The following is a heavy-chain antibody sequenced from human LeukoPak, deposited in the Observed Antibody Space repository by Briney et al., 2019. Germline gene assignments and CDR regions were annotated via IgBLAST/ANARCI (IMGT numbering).Heavy chain of an antibody. CDR3: ARHGLQGCSGTRCFKSYYYYGMDV. V-gene: IGHV5-51*01. CDR1: GYSFIDYW. D-gene: IGHD2-2*01. CDR2: IFPGDSET. J-gene: IGHJ6*02. Sequence: GESLKISCKGSGYSFIDYWIDWVRQMPGKGPEWMGIIFPGDSETKYNPSFQGQVTISVDKSISTAYLQWSSLKASDTAMYYCARHGLQGCSGTRCFKSYYYYGMDVWGQGTTVTVSS.